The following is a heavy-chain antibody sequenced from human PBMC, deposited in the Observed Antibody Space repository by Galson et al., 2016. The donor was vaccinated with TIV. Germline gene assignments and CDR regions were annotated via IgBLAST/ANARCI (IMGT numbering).Heavy chain of an antibody. D-gene: IGHD3-22*01. Sequence: SLRLSCAASGFTFSSYEMSWVRQAPGKGMEWVSYISTSGSTTYHADSVKGRFTISRDNAKNSLYLQMNSLRAGDTAVYYCTRGGMIPYYWGQGTLVTVSS. CDR2: ISTSGSTT. CDR3: TRGGMIPYY. V-gene: IGHV3-48*03. J-gene: IGHJ4*02. CDR1: GFTFSSYE.